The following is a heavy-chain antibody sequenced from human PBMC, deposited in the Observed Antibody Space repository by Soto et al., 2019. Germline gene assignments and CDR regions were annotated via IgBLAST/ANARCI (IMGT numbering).Heavy chain of an antibody. CDR1: GGSISSGNYY. D-gene: IGHD2-21*02. CDR3: ARVNVTLDL. CDR2: ISYSGTT. Sequence: PSETLSLTCTVSGGSISSGNYYWSWIRQPPGKGLEWIGFISYSGTTHYSASLRSRVSISVDTSKKQFSLDLSSVTAADTAVYYCARVNVTLDLWGLGTLVTVSS. J-gene: IGHJ4*02. V-gene: IGHV4-30-4*01.